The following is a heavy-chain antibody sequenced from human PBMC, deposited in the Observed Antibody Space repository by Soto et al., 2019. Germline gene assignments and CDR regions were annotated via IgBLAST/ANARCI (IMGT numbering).Heavy chain of an antibody. V-gene: IGHV1-46*01. J-gene: IGHJ4*02. D-gene: IGHD2-2*01. CDR3: ARDDQLLWYPFDY. Sequence: ASVKVSCKASGYTFTSYYMHWVRQAPGQGLEWMGIINPSVGSTSYAQKLQGRVTMTRDTSTSTAYMELRSLRSDDTAVYYCARDDQLLWYPFDYWGQGTLVTVSS. CDR1: GYTFTSYY. CDR2: INPSVGST.